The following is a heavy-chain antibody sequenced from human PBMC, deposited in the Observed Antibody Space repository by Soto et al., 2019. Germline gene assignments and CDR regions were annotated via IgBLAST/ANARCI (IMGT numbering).Heavy chain of an antibody. J-gene: IGHJ4*02. CDR3: AKWSGFGDL. CDR2: ITRSADLS. CDR1: GFDFSSYS. D-gene: IGHD3-10*01. Sequence: FLRLSCEASGFDFSSYSITWVRQAPGKGLEYVSGITRSADLSFYADSVRGRFTVSRDNFKNTAYLEMNNLRVEDTAVYYCAKWSGFGDLWGQGTLVTVSS. V-gene: IGHV3-23*01.